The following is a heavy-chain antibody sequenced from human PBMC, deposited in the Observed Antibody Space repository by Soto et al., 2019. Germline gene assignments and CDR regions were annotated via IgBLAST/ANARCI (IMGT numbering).Heavy chain of an antibody. V-gene: IGHV4-4*07. CDR1: GDFISNFY. CDR2: ISASGRS. Sequence: QVQLQESGPGLVKPSETLSLTCTVSGDFISNFYWIWIRQPAGKGLQSLGRISASGRSNYNPNLQSRVARSLDTSKNQFSLRLTSRSAADTAGYLLARRLGRYFDLWGRGTLVTVVS. CDR3: ARRLGRYFDL. D-gene: IGHD7-27*01. J-gene: IGHJ2*01.